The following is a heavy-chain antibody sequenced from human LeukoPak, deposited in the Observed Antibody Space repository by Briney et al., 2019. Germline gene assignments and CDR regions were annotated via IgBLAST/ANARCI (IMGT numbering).Heavy chain of an antibody. CDR1: GFSFSTYS. Sequence: GGSLRLSCAASGFSFSTYSMSWVRQAPGKGLEWVSSITSSSSYIYYSDSVKGRFTISRDNAKNSLYLQMNSLRAEDTAVYYCARDRGGSGWYYFDYWGQGTLVTVSS. CDR3: ARDRGGSGWYYFDY. CDR2: ITSSSSYI. V-gene: IGHV3-21*01. D-gene: IGHD6-19*01. J-gene: IGHJ4*02.